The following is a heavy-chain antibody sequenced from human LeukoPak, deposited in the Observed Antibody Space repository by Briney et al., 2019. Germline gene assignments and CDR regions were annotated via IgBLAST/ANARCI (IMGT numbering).Heavy chain of an antibody. CDR3: ARHKIVVVVAAKPHNWFDP. J-gene: IGHJ5*02. CDR1: GGSISSSSYY. Sequence: SETLSLTCTVSGGSISSSSYYWGWIRQPPGKGLEWIGSIYYSGSTYYNPSLKSLVTISVDTSKNQFSLKLSSVTAADTAVYYCARHKIVVVVAAKPHNWFDPWGQGTLVTVSS. V-gene: IGHV4-39*01. CDR2: IYYSGST. D-gene: IGHD2-15*01.